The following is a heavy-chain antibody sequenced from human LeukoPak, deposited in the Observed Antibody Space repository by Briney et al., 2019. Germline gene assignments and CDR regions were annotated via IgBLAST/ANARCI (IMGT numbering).Heavy chain of an antibody. Sequence: PGGSLRLSCAASGFTFSSYGMHWVRQAPGKGLEWVAVMWYDGSNKYYADSVKGRFTISRDNSKNTLYLQMNSLRAEDTAVYYCARDVRVRDYYYYYYGMDVWGQGTTVTVSS. CDR3: ARDVRVRDYYYYYYGMDV. CDR2: MWYDGSNK. D-gene: IGHD4-11*01. J-gene: IGHJ6*02. CDR1: GFTFSSYG. V-gene: IGHV3-33*01.